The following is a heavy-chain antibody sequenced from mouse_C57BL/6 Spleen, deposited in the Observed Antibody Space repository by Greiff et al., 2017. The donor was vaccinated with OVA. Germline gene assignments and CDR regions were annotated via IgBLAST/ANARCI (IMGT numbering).Heavy chain of an antibody. D-gene: IGHD2-4*01. J-gene: IGHJ1*03. CDR1: GFTFSDYG. CDR2: ISSGSSTI. V-gene: IGHV5-17*01. Sequence: EVQVVESGGGLVKPGGSLKFSCAASGFTFSDYGMHWVRQAPEKGLEWVAYISSGSSTIYYADTVKGRFTISRDNAKNTQFLQMTSLRSEDTAMYYCARADYGGYIDVWGTGTTVTVSS. CDR3: ARADYGGYIDV.